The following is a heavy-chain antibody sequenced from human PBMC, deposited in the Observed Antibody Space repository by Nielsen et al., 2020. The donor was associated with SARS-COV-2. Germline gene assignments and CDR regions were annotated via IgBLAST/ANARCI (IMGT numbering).Heavy chain of an antibody. CDR3: ARDVGPRSWYRFDY. CDR2: ISYDGGNK. CDR1: GFTFSSYA. V-gene: IGHV3-30-3*01. J-gene: IGHJ4*02. D-gene: IGHD6-13*01. Sequence: GESLKISCAASGFTFSSYAMHWVRQAPGKGLEWVAVISYDGGNKYYADSVKGRFTISRDNSKNTLYLQMNSLRAEDTAVYYCARDVGPRSWYRFDYWGQGTLVTVSS.